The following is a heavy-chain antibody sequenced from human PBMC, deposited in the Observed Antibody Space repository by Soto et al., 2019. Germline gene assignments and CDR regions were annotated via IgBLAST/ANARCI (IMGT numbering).Heavy chain of an antibody. J-gene: IGHJ4*02. D-gene: IGHD6-19*01. Sequence: SETLSLTCAVYGGSFSGYYWSWIRQPPGKGLEWIGEINHSGSTNYNPSLKSRVTISVDTSKNQFSLKLSSVTAADTAVYYCAREENSSGYRTVDYWGQGTLVTVS. CDR1: GGSFSGYY. V-gene: IGHV4-34*01. CDR2: INHSGST. CDR3: AREENSSGYRTVDY.